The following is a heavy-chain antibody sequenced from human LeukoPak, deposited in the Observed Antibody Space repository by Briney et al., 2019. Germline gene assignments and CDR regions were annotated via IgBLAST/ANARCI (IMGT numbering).Heavy chain of an antibody. CDR2: INHSGST. J-gene: IGHJ4*02. V-gene: IGHV4-34*01. CDR3: ARAHVLLWFGELSDVPFDY. D-gene: IGHD3-10*01. CDR1: GGSFSGYY. Sequence: PSETLSLTCAVYGGSFSGYYWSWIRQPPGKGLEWIGEINHSGSTNYNPSLKSRVTISVDTSKNQFSLKLSSVTAADTAVYYCARAHVLLWFGELSDVPFDYWGQGTLVTVSS.